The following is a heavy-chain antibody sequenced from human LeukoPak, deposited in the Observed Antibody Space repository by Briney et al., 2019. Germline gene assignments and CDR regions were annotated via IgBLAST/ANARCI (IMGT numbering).Heavy chain of an antibody. CDR2: ISSSSSTI. CDR3: ARDFDFPHPLAARLEYYYYMDV. D-gene: IGHD6-6*01. V-gene: IGHV3-48*01. Sequence: PGGSLRLSCAASGFTFSSYSMNWVRQAPGKGLEWVSYISSSSSTIYYADSVKGRFTISRDNAKNSLYLQMNSLRAEDTAVYYCARDFDFPHPLAARLEYYYYMDVWGKGTTVTVSS. J-gene: IGHJ6*03. CDR1: GFTFSSYS.